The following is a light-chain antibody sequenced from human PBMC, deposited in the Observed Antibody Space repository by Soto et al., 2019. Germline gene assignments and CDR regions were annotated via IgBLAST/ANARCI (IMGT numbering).Light chain of an antibody. CDR2: SAS. J-gene: IGKJ2*01. CDR3: LQRHTLPYT. V-gene: IGKV1-17*01. CDR1: HDIRND. Sequence: DSQMAQSPYSLSASVGDIVTITCRASHDIRNDLGWYQQKPGKAPERLIYSASNLQAGVPSRFSGSGYGTEFSFSVSSLEPEDFASDFCLQRHTLPYTCGQGTKLEI.